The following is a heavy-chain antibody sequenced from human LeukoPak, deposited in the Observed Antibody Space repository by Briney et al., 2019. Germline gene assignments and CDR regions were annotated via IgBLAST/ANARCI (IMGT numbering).Heavy chain of an antibody. V-gene: IGHV4-31*03. CDR2: IYYSGST. CDR3: AREPKYGSGSRGIFDY. D-gene: IGHD3-10*01. Sequence: SQTLSLTCTVSGGSISSGGYYWGWIRQHPGKGLEWIVYIYYSGSTYYNPSLKSRVTISVDTSKNQFSLKLSYVTAADTAVYYCAREPKYGSGSRGIFDYWGQGTLVTVSS. CDR1: GGSISSGGYY. J-gene: IGHJ4*02.